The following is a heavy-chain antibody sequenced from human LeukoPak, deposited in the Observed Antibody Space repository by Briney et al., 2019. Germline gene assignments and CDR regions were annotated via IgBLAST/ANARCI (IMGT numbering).Heavy chain of an antibody. Sequence: NPGGSLRLSCAASGFTFSDYYMSWIRQAPGKGLEWVSHISSSGSTIYYADSVKGRFTISRDNAKNSLYLQMNSLRAEDTAVYYCARATRRGYSGYAPPPDYWGQGTLVTVSS. CDR2: ISSSGSTI. CDR3: ARATRRGYSGYAPPPDY. V-gene: IGHV3-11*01. D-gene: IGHD5-12*01. J-gene: IGHJ4*02. CDR1: GFTFSDYY.